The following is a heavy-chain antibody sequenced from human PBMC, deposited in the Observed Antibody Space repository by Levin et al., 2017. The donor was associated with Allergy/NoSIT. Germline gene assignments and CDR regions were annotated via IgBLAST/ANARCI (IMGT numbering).Heavy chain of an antibody. CDR3: ARDAGGSGAYYRFSWFDS. J-gene: IGHJ5*01. CDR2: IKQDGSAK. D-gene: IGHD3-10*01. Sequence: GESLKISCAASGFTFSSYWMTWVRQAPGTGLEWVANIKQDGSAKYYADSVRGRFTISRDNAENSLYLQMNSLRADDTAVYYCARDAGGSGAYYRFSWFDSWGQGTLVTVSS. CDR1: GFTFSSYW. V-gene: IGHV3-7*04.